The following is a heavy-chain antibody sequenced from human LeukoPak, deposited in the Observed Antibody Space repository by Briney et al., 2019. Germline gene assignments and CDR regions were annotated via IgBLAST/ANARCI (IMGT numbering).Heavy chain of an antibody. CDR1: GLXLSGQW. CDR2: IKHDGSEK. V-gene: IGHV3-7*01. D-gene: IGHD3-16*01. CDR3: AYTNNLKY. Sequence: GGSLRLSCGASGLXLSGQWMNWVRQAPGQGLEWVANIKHDGSEKYYVDSVKGQFTIYRHDAKNSLSLQMNSVRAEDTAVYYCAYTNNLKYWGQGTLVTVSS. J-gene: IGHJ4*02.